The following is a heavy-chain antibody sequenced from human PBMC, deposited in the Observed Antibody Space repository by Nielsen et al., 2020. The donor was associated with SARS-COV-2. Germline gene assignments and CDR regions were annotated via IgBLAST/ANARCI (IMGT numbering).Heavy chain of an antibody. D-gene: IGHD3-3*01. CDR3: ARDRVFGVVITGYYYYYGTDV. V-gene: IGHV1-8*01. J-gene: IGHJ6*02. Sequence: ASVKVSCKASGYTFTSYDINWVRQATGQGLEWMGWMNPNSGNTGYAQKFQGRVTMTTDTSTSTAYMELRSLRSDDTAVYYCARDRVFGVVITGYYYYYGTDVWGQGTTVTVSS. CDR1: GYTFTSYD. CDR2: MNPNSGNT.